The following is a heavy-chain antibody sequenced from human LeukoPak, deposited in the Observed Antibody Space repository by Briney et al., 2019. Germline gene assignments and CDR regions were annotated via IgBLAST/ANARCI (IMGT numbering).Heavy chain of an antibody. Sequence: PGGSLRLSRATSGFTFSSYWMSWVRQAPGKGLEWVAHIKQDGSEKYYVDSVKGRFTISRDNAKNSLYLQMNSLRAEDTAVYYCASVRYGSSGCPDYWGQGSLVTVSS. CDR3: ASVRYGSSGCPDY. CDR2: IKQDGSEK. CDR1: GFTFSSYW. V-gene: IGHV3-7*01. J-gene: IGHJ4*02. D-gene: IGHD3-22*01.